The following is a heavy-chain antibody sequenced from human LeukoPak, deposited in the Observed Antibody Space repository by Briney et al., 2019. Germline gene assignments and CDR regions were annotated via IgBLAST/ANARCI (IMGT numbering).Heavy chain of an antibody. CDR2: IERDGREE. J-gene: IGHJ5*02. CDR3: SREFHP. V-gene: IGHV3-7*01. Sequence: PGGSLRLSCEGSGFPFGTYWMAWVRQAPGKGLEWVASIERDGREEHYVDSIKGRFTISRDNGKNSVYLQMNNLRVEDTAMYYCSREFHPWGQGTLVIVSS. CDR1: GFPFGTYW.